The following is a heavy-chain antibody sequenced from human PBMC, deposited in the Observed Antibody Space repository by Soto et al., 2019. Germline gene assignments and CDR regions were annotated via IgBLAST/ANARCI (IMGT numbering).Heavy chain of an antibody. V-gene: IGHV1-2*02. D-gene: IGHD1-26*01. CDR1: GYTFTGYY. CDR2: INPNSGGT. J-gene: IGHJ6*02. CDR3: ARVRGSYGYYGMDV. Sequence: ASVKVSCKASGYTFTGYYMHWVRQAPGQGLEWMGWINPNSGGTNYAQKFQGRVTMTRDTSISTAYMELSRLRSDDTAVYYCARVRGSYGYYGMDVWGQGTTVTVAS.